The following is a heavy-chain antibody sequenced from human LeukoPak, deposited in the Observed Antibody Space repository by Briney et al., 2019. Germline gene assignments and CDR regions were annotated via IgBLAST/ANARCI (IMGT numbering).Heavy chain of an antibody. CDR1: GYTFTSYD. V-gene: IGHV1-8*01. J-gene: IGHJ6*03. CDR2: MNPNSGNT. CDR3: AREKEGYYVYYYMDV. Sequence: ASVKVSCKASGYTFTSYDINWVRQATGQGLEWMGWMNPNSGNTGYAQKFQGRVTMTRNTSISTAYMELSSLRSEDTAVYYCAREKEGYYVYYYMDVWGKGTTVTVSS.